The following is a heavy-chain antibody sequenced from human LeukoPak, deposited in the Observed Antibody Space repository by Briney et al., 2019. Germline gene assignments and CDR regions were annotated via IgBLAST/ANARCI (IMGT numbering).Heavy chain of an antibody. V-gene: IGHV4-59*01. CDR2: IYYSGSN. CDR1: GGPISSYY. Sequence: SETLSLTCTVSGGPISSYYGSWIRQPPGKGLEWIGYIYYSGSNNYNPSLKSRVTISVDTSKNQFSLKLSSVTAADTAVYYCARVRGSYPSWYYYYYMDVWGKGTTVTVSS. J-gene: IGHJ6*03. CDR3: ARVRGSYPSWYYYYYMDV. D-gene: IGHD1-26*01.